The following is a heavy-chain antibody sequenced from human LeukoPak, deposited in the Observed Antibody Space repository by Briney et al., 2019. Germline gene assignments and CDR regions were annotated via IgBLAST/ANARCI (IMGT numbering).Heavy chain of an antibody. D-gene: IGHD4-17*01. CDR1: GFNFNSYA. V-gene: IGHV3-23*01. CDR3: ARDYADYVGYFFFDY. CDR2: ISGGGETT. Sequence: GGSLRLSCAASGFNFNSYAMNWVRQAPGKGLEWVSSISGGGETTYYADSAKGRFTISRDNSQNTLYLQMNSLRAEDTAVYYCARDYADYVGYFFFDYWGQGTLVTVSS. J-gene: IGHJ4*02.